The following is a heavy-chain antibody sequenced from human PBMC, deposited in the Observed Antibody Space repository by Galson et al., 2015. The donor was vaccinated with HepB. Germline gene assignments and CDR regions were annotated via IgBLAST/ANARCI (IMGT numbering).Heavy chain of an antibody. Sequence: QSGAEVKKPGESLRISCKGSGYSFTSYWISWVRQMPGKGLEWMGRIDPSDSYTNYSPSFQGHVTISADKSISTAYLQWSSLKASDTAVYYCARPTTGKGIAVAGGAFDIWGQGTMVTVSS. J-gene: IGHJ3*02. CDR1: GYSFTSYW. CDR2: IDPSDSYT. V-gene: IGHV5-10-1*01. CDR3: ARPTTGKGIAVAGGAFDI. D-gene: IGHD6-19*01.